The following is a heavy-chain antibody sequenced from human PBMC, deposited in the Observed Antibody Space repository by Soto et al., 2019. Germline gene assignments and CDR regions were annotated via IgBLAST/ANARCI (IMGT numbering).Heavy chain of an antibody. J-gene: IGHJ4*02. V-gene: IGHV4-39*05. CDR2: LYYSGRT. D-gene: IGHD3-22*01. Sequence: LEAPFLPWTVSGGFLSLCCYYWGRIPPAPRQGLERVGSLYYSGRTYYNPSLKSRVTISVDTSKNQFSLKLSSVTAADTAVYYCVGSGYSPFDYWGQGTLVTVSS. CDR1: GGFLSLCCYY. CDR3: VGSGYSPFDY.